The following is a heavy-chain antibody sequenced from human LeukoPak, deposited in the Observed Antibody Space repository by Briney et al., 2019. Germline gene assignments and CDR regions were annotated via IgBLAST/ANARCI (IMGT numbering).Heavy chain of an antibody. CDR3: ARVLADYGDYIGFDY. D-gene: IGHD4-17*01. J-gene: IGHJ4*02. CDR1: GFTLSSYS. Sequence: GGSLRLSCAASGFTLSSYSMNWVRQAPGKGLEWVSSISSSSSYIYYADSVKGRFTISRDNAKNSLYLQMNSLRAEDTAVYYCARVLADYGDYIGFDYWGQGTLVTVSS. V-gene: IGHV3-21*01. CDR2: ISSSSSYI.